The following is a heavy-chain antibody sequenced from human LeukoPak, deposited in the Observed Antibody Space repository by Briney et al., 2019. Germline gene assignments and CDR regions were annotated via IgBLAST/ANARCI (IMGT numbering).Heavy chain of an antibody. J-gene: IGHJ4*02. CDR3: ATDRRCAFDY. D-gene: IGHD3-3*01. V-gene: IGHV3-48*02. CDR2: IRTTAEGAKYA. Sequence: PGGSLRLSCATSGFSFTDYPMNWVRQAPGKGLEWISNIRTTAEGAKYAYYADSVKGRVTISRDDGKNTLYLHMNSLRDDDTAVYYCATDRRCAFDYWGQGILVTVSS. CDR1: GFSFTDYP.